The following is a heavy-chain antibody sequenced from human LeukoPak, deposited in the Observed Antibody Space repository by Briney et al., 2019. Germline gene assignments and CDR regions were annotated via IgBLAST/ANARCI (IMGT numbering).Heavy chain of an antibody. CDR3: ASRSNFWSGSENDY. CDR2: IYYSGST. D-gene: IGHD3-3*01. J-gene: IGHJ4*02. Sequence: SETLSLTCTVSGGSISSYYWSWIRQPPGKGLEWIGYIYYSGSTNYNPSLKSRVTISVDTSKNQFSLKLSSVTAADTAVYYCASRSNFWSGSENDYWGQGTLVTVSS. V-gene: IGHV4-59*01. CDR1: GGSISSYY.